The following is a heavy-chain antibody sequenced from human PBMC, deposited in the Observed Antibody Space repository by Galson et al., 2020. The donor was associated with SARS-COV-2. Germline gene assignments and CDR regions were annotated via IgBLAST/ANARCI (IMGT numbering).Heavy chain of an antibody. CDR3: ARDQASPSPPYYDSSGDAFDI. V-gene: IGHV4-59*01. CDR1: GGSISSYY. Sequence: SETLSLTCTVSGGSISSYYWSWIRQPPGKGLEWIGYIYYSGSTNYNPSLKSRVTISVDTSKNQFSLKLSSVTAADTAVYYCARDQASPSPPYYDSSGDAFDIWGQGTMVTVSS. J-gene: IGHJ3*02. CDR2: IYYSGST. D-gene: IGHD3-22*01.